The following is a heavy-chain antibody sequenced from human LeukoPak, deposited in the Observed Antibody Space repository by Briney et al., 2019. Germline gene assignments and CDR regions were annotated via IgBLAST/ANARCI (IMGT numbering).Heavy chain of an antibody. CDR3: ARGRERRQFGEYYFDC. J-gene: IGHJ4*02. CDR2: IIPILSIA. D-gene: IGHD3-10*01. V-gene: IGHV1-69*04. Sequence: SVKVSCKASGGTFSSYAISWVRQAPGQGLEWMGRIIPILSIANYAQKFQGRVTITADKSTSTAYMELSSLRSEDTAVYYCARGRERRQFGEYYFDCWGQGTLVTVSS. CDR1: GGTFSSYA.